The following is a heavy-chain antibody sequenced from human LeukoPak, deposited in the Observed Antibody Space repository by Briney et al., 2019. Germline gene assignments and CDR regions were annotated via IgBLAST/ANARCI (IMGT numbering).Heavy chain of an antibody. J-gene: IGHJ4*02. CDR3: ARDLAVAGTRTFDY. CDR1: GFTVSSNY. CDR2: IYSGGST. V-gene: IGHV3-66*01. Sequence: GVSLRLSCAASGFTVSSNYMSWVRQAPGKGLEWVAGIYSGGSTYYADSVEGRITISRDNSKNTLHLQMNSLRPEDTAVYYCARDLAVAGTRTFDYWGQGTLVTVSS. D-gene: IGHD6-19*01.